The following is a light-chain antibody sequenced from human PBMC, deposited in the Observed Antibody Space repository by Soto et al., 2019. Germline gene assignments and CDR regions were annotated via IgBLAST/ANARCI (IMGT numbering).Light chain of an antibody. Sequence: DIQMTQSPSPLPASLGDRFTITCLASQSISNWLAWYQQKPGTAPKLLIYHASKFEGGSPSRFSGSGSGIEFTLTSSSLQPDDFANHYCQQDMSYSFGQGTKVDVK. J-gene: IGKJ1*01. CDR2: HAS. CDR3: QQDMSYS. CDR1: QSISNW. V-gene: IGKV1-5*01.